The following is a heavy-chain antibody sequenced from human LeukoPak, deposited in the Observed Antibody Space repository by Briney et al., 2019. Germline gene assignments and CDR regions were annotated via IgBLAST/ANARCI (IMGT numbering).Heavy chain of an antibody. CDR1: GGSVSSSIYH. J-gene: IGHJ4*02. Sequence: PSETLSLTCTVSGGSVSSSIYHWFWNRQPPGKGLEWIGFTYNGGSTYYNPSLKSRVTISVDMAKNQFSLKVMSVTAADTAVYYCVRGHGGYWGQGTLVTVSS. CDR2: TYNGGST. V-gene: IGHV4-61*01. CDR3: VRGHGGY.